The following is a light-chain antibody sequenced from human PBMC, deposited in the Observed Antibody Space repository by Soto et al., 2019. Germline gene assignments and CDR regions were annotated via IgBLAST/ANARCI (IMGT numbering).Light chain of an antibody. J-gene: IGKJ1*01. CDR1: QSISSY. V-gene: IGKV1-39*01. Sequence: DIQMTQSPSSLSASVGDRVTITCLASQSISSYLNWYQQKPGKAPKLLIYAASSLQSGVPSRFSGSGSGTDFTLTISSLQPEDFATYYCQQSYSTTGAFGQGTKVDIK. CDR3: QQSYSTTGA. CDR2: AAS.